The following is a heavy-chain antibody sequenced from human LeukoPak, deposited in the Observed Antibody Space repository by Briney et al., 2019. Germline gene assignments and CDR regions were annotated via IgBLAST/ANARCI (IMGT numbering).Heavy chain of an antibody. CDR1: GFTFDDYA. D-gene: IGHD6-13*01. Sequence: GRSLRLSCAASGFTFDDYAMHWVRQAPGKGLEWVSGISWNSGSIDYADSVKGRFTISRDNAKNSLYLQMNSLRAEDTALYYCAKGRDSNSWYKKGAFDIWGQGTMVTVSS. J-gene: IGHJ3*02. CDR2: ISWNSGSI. V-gene: IGHV3-9*01. CDR3: AKGRDSNSWYKKGAFDI.